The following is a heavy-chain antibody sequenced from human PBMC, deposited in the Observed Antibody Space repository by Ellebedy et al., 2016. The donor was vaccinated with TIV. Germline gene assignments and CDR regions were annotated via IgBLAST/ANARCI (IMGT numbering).Heavy chain of an antibody. CDR3: ARQGSGWDNWFDP. V-gene: IGHV5-51*01. D-gene: IGHD6-19*01. J-gene: IGHJ5*02. CDR1: GYSFTSYW. CDR2: IYPGDSDT. Sequence: GESLKISXKGSGYSFTSYWIGWVRQMPGKGLEWMEIIYPGDSDTRYSPSFQGQVTISADKSISTAYLQWSSLKASDTAMYYCARQGSGWDNWFDPWGQGTLVTVSS.